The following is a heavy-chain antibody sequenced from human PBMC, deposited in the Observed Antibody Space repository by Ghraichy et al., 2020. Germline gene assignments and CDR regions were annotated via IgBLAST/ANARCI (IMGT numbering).Heavy chain of an antibody. CDR1: GFAFSTYS. Sequence: GGSLRLSCTASGFAFSTYSMNWVRQAPGKGLEWISYISSSGNTIYYAHSVKGRFTISRADAKNSLYLQLNSLRADDTALYYCARDYCSGGSCYRPYYFDYWGQGTLVTVSS. CDR2: ISSSGNTI. CDR3: ARDYCSGGSCYRPYYFDY. D-gene: IGHD2-15*01. V-gene: IGHV3-48*01. J-gene: IGHJ4*02.